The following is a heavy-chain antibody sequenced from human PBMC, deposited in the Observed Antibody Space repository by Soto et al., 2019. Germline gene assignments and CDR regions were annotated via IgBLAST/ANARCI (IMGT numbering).Heavy chain of an antibody. CDR2: INSDGVVR. Sequence: GGSLRLSCKVSGFTLSTSGMNRVRQAPGKGLEWVSYINSDGVVRHYADSVKGRFTVSRDNDKNLVYLQMNNVGAADTAVYFCSRRDVLDLWGQGATVTVSS. V-gene: IGHV3-48*01. CDR1: GFTLSTSG. D-gene: IGHD2-2*03. CDR3: SRRDVLDL. J-gene: IGHJ6*01.